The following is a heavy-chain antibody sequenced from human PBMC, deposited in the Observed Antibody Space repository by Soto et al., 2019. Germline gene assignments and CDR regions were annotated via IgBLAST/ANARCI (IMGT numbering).Heavy chain of an antibody. CDR2: INVGNSGT. CDR3: ARDFAEPSNNTRYVYSFDV. V-gene: IGHV1-3*01. Sequence: QLVQSGAGVKSPGASVTLSCKGSGYTFINYAIHWVRQAPGRGLEWMGWINVGNSGTQYSQKFQGRVSITKDTSASTVYMELRSLRSEDTAVYYCARDFAEPSNNTRYVYSFDVWGQGTTVTVSS. CDR1: GYTFINYA. D-gene: IGHD3-16*01. J-gene: IGHJ6*01.